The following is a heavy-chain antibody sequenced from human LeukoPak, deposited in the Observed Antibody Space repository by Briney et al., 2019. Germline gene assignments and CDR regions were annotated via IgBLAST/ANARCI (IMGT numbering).Heavy chain of an antibody. D-gene: IGHD6-6*01. Sequence: SETLSLTCTVSGDSVINPYSYWSWIRQPPGKGLEWIGNVYYIGTTSYNSSLKSRVTISVDTSRNQFSLEVTSMTAADTAVYFCARNASSSPWFDPWGQGTLVTVPS. CDR1: GDSVINPYSY. V-gene: IGHV4-61*01. CDR3: ARNASSSPWFDP. CDR2: VYYIGTT. J-gene: IGHJ5*02.